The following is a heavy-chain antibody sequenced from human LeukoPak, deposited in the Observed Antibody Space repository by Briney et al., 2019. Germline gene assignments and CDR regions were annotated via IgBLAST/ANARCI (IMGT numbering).Heavy chain of an antibody. CDR2: ISSSSSTI. D-gene: IGHD1-26*01. CDR3: ATGGVVVGAGFDY. Sequence: PGGSLRLSCAASGFTFSTYSMNWVRQAPGKGLEWVSYISSSSSTIYYADSVKGRFTISRDNAKNSLYLQINNLRAEDTAVYYCATGGVVVGAGFDYWGQGTLVTVSS. V-gene: IGHV3-48*04. CDR1: GFTFSTYS. J-gene: IGHJ4*02.